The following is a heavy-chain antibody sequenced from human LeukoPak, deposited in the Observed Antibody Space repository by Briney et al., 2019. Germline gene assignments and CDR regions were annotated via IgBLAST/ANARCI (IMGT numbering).Heavy chain of an antibody. CDR2: IYYSGST. V-gene: IGHV4-31*03. J-gene: IGHJ4*02. CDR1: GGSISSGGYY. CDR3: AREGCSGGSCVDY. D-gene: IGHD2-15*01. Sequence: SQTLSLTCTVSGGSISSGGYYWSWIRQHPGKGLEWIGYIYYSGSTYYNPSLKSRVTISVDTSKNQFSLKLSSVTAADTAVYYCAREGCSGGSCVDYWGQGTLVTVSS.